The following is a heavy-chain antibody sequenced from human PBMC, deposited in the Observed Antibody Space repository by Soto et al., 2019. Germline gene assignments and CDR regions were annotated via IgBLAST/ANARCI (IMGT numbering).Heavy chain of an antibody. J-gene: IGHJ4*02. Sequence: QVQLVESGGGLVKPGGSLRLSCAASGFTFSDYNMSWIRQAPGKGLEWVSNIRTSGTTINYADSVKGRFTISRDNDKTSLYLQMHGLRSEDTAVYYCARVSPPLDHWGQGTLGTVSS. CDR3: ARVSPPLDH. CDR2: IRTSGTTI. CDR1: GFTFSDYN. V-gene: IGHV3-11*01.